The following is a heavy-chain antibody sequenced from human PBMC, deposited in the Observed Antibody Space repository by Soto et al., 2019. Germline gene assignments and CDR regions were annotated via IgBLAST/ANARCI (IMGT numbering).Heavy chain of an antibody. CDR1: GYTFTGYY. Sequence: QVQLVQSGAEVKKPGASVKVSCKASGYTFTGYYMHWVRQAPGQGLEWMGWINPNSGGTNYAQKFQGWVTMTRDTSISTAYMELSRLRSDDTAVYYCARGGRSIAALSYYYYYYGMDVWGQGTTVTVSS. D-gene: IGHD6-6*01. CDR3: ARGGRSIAALSYYYYYYGMDV. J-gene: IGHJ6*02. V-gene: IGHV1-2*04. CDR2: INPNSGGT.